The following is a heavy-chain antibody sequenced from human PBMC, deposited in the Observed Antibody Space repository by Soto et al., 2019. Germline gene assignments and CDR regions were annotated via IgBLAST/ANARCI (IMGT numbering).Heavy chain of an antibody. J-gene: IGHJ4*02. CDR2: MYPSGSS. CDR3: AREGFDHRTDY. Sequence: QVQLQESGPGLVKPSETLSLTCAVSGGSSSSPNWWSWYRQPPGKGLEWIGEMYPSGSSNRNPSLNSRVTISLDTSKNHFSLKLTSLTAADTAMYYCAREGFDHRTDYWGQGIPVTVSS. CDR1: GGSSSSPNW. V-gene: IGHV4-4*02.